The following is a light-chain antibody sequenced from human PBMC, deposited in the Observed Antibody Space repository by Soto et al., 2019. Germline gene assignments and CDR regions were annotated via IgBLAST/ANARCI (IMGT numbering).Light chain of an antibody. V-gene: IGKV3-15*01. CDR2: GAS. J-gene: IGKJ5*01. CDR3: QQYNNWPLP. Sequence: VVLTQSQATLSLSPGARATLSCRASQSVSSNLAWYQQKPGQAPRLLIYGASSRATGIPVRFSGSGSGTEFTLTISSLQSEDFAVYYCQQYNNWPLPFGQRTRLEIK. CDR1: QSVSSN.